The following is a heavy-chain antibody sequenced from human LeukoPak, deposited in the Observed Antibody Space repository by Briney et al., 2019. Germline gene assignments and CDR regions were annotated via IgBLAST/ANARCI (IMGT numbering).Heavy chain of an antibody. D-gene: IGHD6-19*01. J-gene: IGHJ4*02. CDR1: DYTFSNYA. CDR3: ASRVAVAGRRDFDY. Sequence: SVKVSCKTSDYTFSNYAISWVRQAPGQGLEWMGGIVPIFGTANYAQKFQGRVTITADESTSTAYMELSSLRSEDTAVYYCASRVAVAGRRDFDYWGQGTLVTVSS. V-gene: IGHV1-69*13. CDR2: IVPIFGTA.